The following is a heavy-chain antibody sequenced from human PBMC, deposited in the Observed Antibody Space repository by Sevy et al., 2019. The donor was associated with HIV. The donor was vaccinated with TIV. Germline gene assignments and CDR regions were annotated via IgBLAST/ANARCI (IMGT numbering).Heavy chain of an antibody. D-gene: IGHD1-26*01. Sequence: ASAKVSCKASGYTFTGYYMHWVRQAPGQGLEWMGWISPNTGGTNYAQRFQGRVTTTRDTSISTAYMELSRLRSDDTAVYYCARASGSYYGYWGQGTLVTVSS. V-gene: IGHV1-2*02. CDR3: ARASGSYYGY. CDR2: ISPNTGGT. J-gene: IGHJ4*02. CDR1: GYTFTGYY.